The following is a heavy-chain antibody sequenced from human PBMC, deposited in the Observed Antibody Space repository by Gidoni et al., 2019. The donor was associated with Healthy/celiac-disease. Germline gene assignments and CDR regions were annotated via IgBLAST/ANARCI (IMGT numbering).Heavy chain of an antibody. CDR2: IWYDGSNK. V-gene: IGHV3-33*01. Sequence: QVQLVESGGGVVQPGRSLRLSCAASGFTFSSYGMHWVRQAPGKGLEWVAVIWYDGSNKYYADSVKGRFTISRDNSKNTLYLQMNSLRAEDTAVYYCARGLRGGYLTDYWGQGTLVTVSS. CDR3: ARGLRGGYLTDY. CDR1: GFTFSSYG. J-gene: IGHJ4*02. D-gene: IGHD5-12*01.